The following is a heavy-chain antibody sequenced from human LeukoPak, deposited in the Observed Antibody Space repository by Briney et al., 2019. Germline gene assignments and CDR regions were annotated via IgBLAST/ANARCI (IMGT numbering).Heavy chain of an antibody. V-gene: IGHV4-39*01. CDR3: ARLPIVVVPSTSFDI. J-gene: IGHJ3*02. CDR2: IYYSGST. CDR1: GGSISSSSYY. Sequence: SETLSLTCTVSGGSISSSSYYWGWIRQPPGKGLEWIGSIYYSGSTYYNPSLKSRVTISVDTSKNQFSLKLSSVTAADTAVYYWARLPIVVVPSTSFDIWGQGTMVTVSS. D-gene: IGHD2-2*01.